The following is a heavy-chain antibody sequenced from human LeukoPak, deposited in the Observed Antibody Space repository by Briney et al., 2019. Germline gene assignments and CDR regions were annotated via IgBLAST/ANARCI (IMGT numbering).Heavy chain of an antibody. CDR1: GGSISSYY. Sequence: PSETLSLTCTVSGGSISSYYWSWIRQPPGKGLEWIGYIYYSGSTNYNPSLKSRVTISVDTSKNQFSLKLSSVTAADTAVYYCAALAAYYYYGMDVWGQGTTVTVSS. J-gene: IGHJ6*02. V-gene: IGHV4-59*12. D-gene: IGHD6-6*01. CDR2: IYYSGST. CDR3: AALAAYYYYGMDV.